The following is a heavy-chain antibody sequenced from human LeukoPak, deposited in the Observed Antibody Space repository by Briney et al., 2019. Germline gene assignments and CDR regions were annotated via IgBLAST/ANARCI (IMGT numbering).Heavy chain of an antibody. Sequence: ASVPVSCKASGYTFTGYYMHWVRQAPGQGLEWMGWINHNSGGTNYAQKFQGRVTMTRDTSISTAYMELSGLRSDDTAVYYCARVRSSSLFDYWGQGTLVTVSS. CDR3: ARVRSSSLFDY. CDR1: GYTFTGYY. V-gene: IGHV1-2*02. CDR2: INHNSGGT. J-gene: IGHJ4*01. D-gene: IGHD6-13*01.